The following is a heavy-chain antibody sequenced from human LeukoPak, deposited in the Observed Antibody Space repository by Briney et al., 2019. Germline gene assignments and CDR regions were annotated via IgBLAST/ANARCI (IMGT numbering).Heavy chain of an antibody. CDR3: ARDEMAVTAPFNY. V-gene: IGHV3-48*02. D-gene: IGHD2-21*02. CDR2: ISSSSTTI. CDR1: GFTFSSYS. J-gene: IGHJ4*02. Sequence: PGGSLRLSCAASGFTFSSYSMNWVRQAPGKGLEWVSYISSSSTTIYYADSVKGRFSISRDNAKNSLYLQLNNLRDEDTAVYYCARDEMAVTAPFNYWGQGTLVSVSS.